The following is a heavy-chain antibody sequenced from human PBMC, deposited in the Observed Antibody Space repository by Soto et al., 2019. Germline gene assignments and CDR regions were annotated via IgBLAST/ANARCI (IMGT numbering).Heavy chain of an antibody. CDR2: ISGSGGST. CDR3: ARTPPIYRSSSGQDY. CDR1: VFTFNTYV. Sequence: PGGSLRLSCASSVFTFNTYVMSWVRQAPGKGLEWVSAISGSGGSTYYADSVKGRFTISRDDSKNMLYLQMNSLRAEDTAVYYCARTPPIYRSSSGQDYWGQGTLVTVSS. J-gene: IGHJ4*02. D-gene: IGHD6-6*01. V-gene: IGHV3-23*01.